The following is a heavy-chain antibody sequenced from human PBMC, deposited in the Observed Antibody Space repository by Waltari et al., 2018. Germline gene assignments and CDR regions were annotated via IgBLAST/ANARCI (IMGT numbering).Heavy chain of an antibody. D-gene: IGHD3-3*01. CDR1: GYTFTGYY. V-gene: IGHV1-2*06. Sequence: QVQLVQSGAEVKKPGASVKVSCQASGYTFTGYYMHWVRQAPGQGLEWMGRINPNSGGTNYAQKFQGRVTRTRDTSISTAYMELSRLRSDDTAVYYCARDAMGIFGVVIPFDYWGQGTLVTVSS. CDR3: ARDAMGIFGVVIPFDY. J-gene: IGHJ4*02. CDR2: INPNSGGT.